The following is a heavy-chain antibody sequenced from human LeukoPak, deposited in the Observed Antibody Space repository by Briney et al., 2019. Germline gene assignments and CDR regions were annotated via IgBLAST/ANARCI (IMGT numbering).Heavy chain of an antibody. CDR2: INPNSGGT. CDR1: GYTFTGYY. Sequence: ASVKVSCKASGYTFTGYYMHWVRQAPGQGLEWMGWINPNSGGTNYAQEFQGRVTMTRDAAISTAYMELSRLRSDDTAVYYCARDRSLGYCSGGSCYSLDYWGQGTLVTVSS. J-gene: IGHJ4*02. V-gene: IGHV1-2*02. D-gene: IGHD2-15*01. CDR3: ARDRSLGYCSGGSCYSLDY.